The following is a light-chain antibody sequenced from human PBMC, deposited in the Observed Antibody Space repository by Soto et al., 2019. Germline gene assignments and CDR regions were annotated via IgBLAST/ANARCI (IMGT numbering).Light chain of an antibody. J-gene: IGLJ3*02. V-gene: IGLV1-40*01. CDR3: QSFDSSLTGWV. CDR2: ANT. Sequence: QSVLTQPPSVSGAPGQRVTISCTGSSSNIGAGHDVHWYQQLPGTAPTLLISANTDRPSGVPDRFSGSKSGTSASLAITGLQTEDEADYYCQSFDSSLTGWVFGGGTKLTVL. CDR1: SSNIGAGHD.